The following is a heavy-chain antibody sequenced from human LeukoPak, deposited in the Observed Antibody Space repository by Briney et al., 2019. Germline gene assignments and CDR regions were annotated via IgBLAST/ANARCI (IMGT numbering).Heavy chain of an antibody. J-gene: IGHJ4*02. V-gene: IGHV4-39*01. D-gene: IGHD6-13*01. CDR1: GGSFSSSTYH. CDR2: IFYTGSTY. Sequence: SETLSLTCTVSGGSFSSSTYHGGWIRQPPGKGLEWIGTIFYTGSTYYYNPSLKSRVTISVDTPKNQFSLKLTSVTAADTAVYYCAIYITTAADYWGQGTLVTVSS. CDR3: AIYITTAADY.